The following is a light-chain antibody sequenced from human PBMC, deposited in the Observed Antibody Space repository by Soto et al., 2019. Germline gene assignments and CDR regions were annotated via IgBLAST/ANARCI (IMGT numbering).Light chain of an antibody. CDR3: QQYDGRLLT. V-gene: IGKV1-5*03. Sequence: DIQMTQSPSTLSASAGDRVTITCRASQSINIWLAWYQQKPGKAPKLLIYKASSLESGVPSRFSGSGSGTEFTLTISSLQPDDFATYYCQQYDGRLLTFGGGTKVEL. J-gene: IGKJ4*01. CDR1: QSINIW. CDR2: KAS.